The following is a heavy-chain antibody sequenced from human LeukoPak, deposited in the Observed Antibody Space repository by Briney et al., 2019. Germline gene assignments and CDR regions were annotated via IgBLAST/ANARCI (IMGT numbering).Heavy chain of an antibody. Sequence: SVKVSCKASGGTFSSYAISWVRQAPGQGLEWMGGIIPIFGTANYAQKFQGRVTITADESTSTAYMELSSLRSEDTAVYYCARGWYNWNPGKHFDYWGQGTPVTVSS. CDR1: GGTFSSYA. CDR3: ARGWYNWNPGKHFDY. J-gene: IGHJ4*02. D-gene: IGHD1-20*01. V-gene: IGHV1-69*13. CDR2: IIPIFGTA.